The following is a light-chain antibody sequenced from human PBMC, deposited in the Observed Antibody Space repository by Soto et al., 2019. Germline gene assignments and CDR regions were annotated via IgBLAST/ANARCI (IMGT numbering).Light chain of an antibody. CDR2: GTS. V-gene: IGKV3D-7*01. Sequence: EIVLTQSPVTLSLSPGERSTLSCRASQTFSRMYLSWFHRIPGKAPRRLIYGTSTRATGIPVRFSVSVSGTDFTLTNRSLQPEDFAVYFCHQDFNLPWTFGQGTKVDI. J-gene: IGKJ1*01. CDR1: QTFSRMY. CDR3: HQDFNLPWT.